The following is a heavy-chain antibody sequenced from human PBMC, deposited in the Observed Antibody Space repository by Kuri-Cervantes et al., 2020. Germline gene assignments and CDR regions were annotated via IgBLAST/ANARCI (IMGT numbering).Heavy chain of an antibody. Sequence: ASVKVSCKASGYTFTSYYMHWVRQAPGQGLEWMGIINPSGGSTSYAQKLQGRVTMTTDTSTSTAYMELRSLRSDDTAVYYCARGQAAFDIWGQGTMVTVSS. CDR3: ARGQAAFDI. J-gene: IGHJ3*02. CDR1: GYTFTSYY. CDR2: INPSGGST. V-gene: IGHV1-46*01.